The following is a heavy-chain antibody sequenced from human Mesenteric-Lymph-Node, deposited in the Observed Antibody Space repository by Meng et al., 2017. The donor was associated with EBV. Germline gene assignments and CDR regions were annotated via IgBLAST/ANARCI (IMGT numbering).Heavy chain of an antibody. J-gene: IGHJ4*02. V-gene: IGHV4-39*07. CDR1: GGSISSSSYY. Sequence: LQGLGPGLGKPSETLSLTCSVSGGSISSSSYYWGWIRQPPGKGLEWIGSIYYSGSTYYNPSLKSRVAISVDTSKNQFSLKLSSVTAADTAVYYCARDRGIAAADYWGQGTLVTVSS. CDR3: ARDRGIAAADY. D-gene: IGHD6-13*01. CDR2: IYYSGST.